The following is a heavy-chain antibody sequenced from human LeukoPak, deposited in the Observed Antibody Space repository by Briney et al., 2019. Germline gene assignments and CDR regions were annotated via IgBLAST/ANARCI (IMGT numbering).Heavy chain of an antibody. J-gene: IGHJ3*02. CDR2: ISSNGGST. V-gene: IGHV3-64*01. CDR1: GFTFSSYA. CDR3: ATSSQGAFDI. Sequence: GGTLRLSCAASGFTFSSYAMHWVRQAPGKGLEYVSAISSNGGSTYYANSVKGRFTISRDNSKNTLYLQMGSLRAEDMAVYYCATSSQGAFDIWGQGTMVTVSS.